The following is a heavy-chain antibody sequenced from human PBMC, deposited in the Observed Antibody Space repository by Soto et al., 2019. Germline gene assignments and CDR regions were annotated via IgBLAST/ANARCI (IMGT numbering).Heavy chain of an antibody. J-gene: IGHJ6*02. D-gene: IGHD6-13*01. CDR1: GFTFDDYA. Sequence: GGSLRLSCAASGFTFDDYAMHWVRQAPGKGLEWVSGISWNSGSIGYADSVKGRFTISRDNAKNSLYLQMNSLRAEDTALYYCAKDEGSSWYYYGMDVWGQGTTVTVSS. CDR2: ISWNSGSI. CDR3: AKDEGSSWYYYGMDV. V-gene: IGHV3-9*01.